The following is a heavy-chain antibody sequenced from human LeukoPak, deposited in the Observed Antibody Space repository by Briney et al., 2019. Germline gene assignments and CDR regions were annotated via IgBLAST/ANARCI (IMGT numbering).Heavy chain of an antibody. J-gene: IGHJ4*02. D-gene: IGHD6-13*01. V-gene: IGHV3-66*01. CDR1: GFTVSSNY. Sequence: GGSLRLSCAASGFTVSSNYMSWVRQAPGKGLEWVSVIYSGGSTYYADSAKGRFTISRDNSKNTLYLQMNSLRAEDTAVYYCAREKPDGAYSSSWYYFDYWGQGTLVTVSS. CDR3: AREKPDGAYSSSWYYFDY. CDR2: IYSGGST.